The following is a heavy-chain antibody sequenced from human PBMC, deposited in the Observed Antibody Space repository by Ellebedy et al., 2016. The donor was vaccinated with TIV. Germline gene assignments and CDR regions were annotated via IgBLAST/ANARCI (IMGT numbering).Heavy chain of an antibody. V-gene: IGHV4-39*01. CDR2: VYYTGST. J-gene: IGHJ5*02. Sequence: SETLSLTCTVPGDSISRSSYYWGSIRQPPGKGLAWLGSVYYTGSTDYNPSLKSRVALSADTSKNQFSLRLSSVTAADTAVYYCARWFGELLYVRWFDPWGQGTLVTVSS. D-gene: IGHD3-10*01. CDR3: ARWFGELLYVRWFDP. CDR1: GDSISRSSYY.